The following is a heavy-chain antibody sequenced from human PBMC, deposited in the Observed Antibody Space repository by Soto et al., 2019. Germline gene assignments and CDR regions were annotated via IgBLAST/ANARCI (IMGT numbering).Heavy chain of an antibody. Sequence: GGSLRLSWAASGFTFRSVTMNWVRQAPGKGLEWVSTICSNSAYIYYTDALRGRFTISRDNAKNSLHLQMNSLRAEDTAVYYCTRDASRDSSARGWFDPWGPGTLVTVSS. CDR3: TRDASRDSSARGWFDP. D-gene: IGHD6-13*01. V-gene: IGHV3-21*01. CDR1: GFTFRSVT. J-gene: IGHJ5*02. CDR2: ICSNSAYI.